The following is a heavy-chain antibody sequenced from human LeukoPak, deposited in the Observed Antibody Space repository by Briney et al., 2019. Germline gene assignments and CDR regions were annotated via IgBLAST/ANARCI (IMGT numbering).Heavy chain of an antibody. J-gene: IGHJ4*02. Sequence: SETLSLTCTVSSGSISSTSYYWGWIRQPPGMGLEWIGSMYYGGSTYYNPSLKSRVTISVDTSKSQFSLKLSSVTAADTAVYYCAREMRSPRGGFDYWDQGTLVTVSS. V-gene: IGHV4-39*07. CDR2: MYYGGST. CDR1: SGSISSTSYY. D-gene: IGHD3-10*01. CDR3: AREMRSPRGGFDY.